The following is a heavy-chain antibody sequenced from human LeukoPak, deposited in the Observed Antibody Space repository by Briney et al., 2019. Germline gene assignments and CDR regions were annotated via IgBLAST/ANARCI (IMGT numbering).Heavy chain of an antibody. J-gene: IGHJ4*02. CDR1: GFTFSSYA. V-gene: IGHV3-23*01. Sequence: GGSLRLSCAASGFTFSSYAMSWVRQAPGKGLEWVSGITGSGGGTYYADSVKGRFTISRDNSKNTMYLQMNSLRAEDTAIYYCAKVSFGGTYWDYWGQGTLVTVSS. CDR3: AKVSFGGTYWDY. D-gene: IGHD3/OR15-3a*01. CDR2: ITGSGGGT.